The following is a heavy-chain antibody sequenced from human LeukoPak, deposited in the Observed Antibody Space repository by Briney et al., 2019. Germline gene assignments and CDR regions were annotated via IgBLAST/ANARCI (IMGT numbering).Heavy chain of an antibody. Sequence: PGGSLRLSCTASGFTFGDYAMSWVRQAPGKGLEWVGLIRSKAYGGTTEYAASVKGRFTISRDDSKSIAYLQMNSLKTEDTAVYYCTRVGYYYGSASYYKRYFDYWGQGTLVTVSS. CDR2: IRSKAYGGTT. D-gene: IGHD3-10*01. J-gene: IGHJ4*02. CDR1: GFTFGDYA. CDR3: TRVGYYYGSASYYKRYFDY. V-gene: IGHV3-49*04.